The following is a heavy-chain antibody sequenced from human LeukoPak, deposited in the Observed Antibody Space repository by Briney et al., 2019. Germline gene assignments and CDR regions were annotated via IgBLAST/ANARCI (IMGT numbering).Heavy chain of an antibody. V-gene: IGHV1-46*03. D-gene: IGHD1-26*01. Sequence: GGSVKVSCKASGGTFSSYAISWVRQAPGQGLEWMGIINPSGGSTSYAQKFQGRVTMTRDTSTSTVYMELSSLRSEDTAVYYCARVAPLSGSYAFDYWGQGTLVTVSS. CDR3: ARVAPLSGSYAFDY. J-gene: IGHJ4*02. CDR2: INPSGGST. CDR1: GGTFSSYA.